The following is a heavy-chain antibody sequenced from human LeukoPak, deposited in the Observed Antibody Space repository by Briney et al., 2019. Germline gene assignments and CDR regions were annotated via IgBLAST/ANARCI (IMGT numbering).Heavy chain of an antibody. CDR1: GFTFSSYE. D-gene: IGHD3-16*01. J-gene: IGHJ4*02. CDR2: ISSSGSTI. CDR3: ARETGGEIDY. V-gene: IGHV3-48*03. Sequence: GGSLRLSCAASGFTFSSYEMNWVRQAPGKGQEWVSYISSSGSTIYYADSVKGRFTISRDNAKNSLYLQMNSLRAEDTAVYYCARETGGEIDYWGQGTLVTVSS.